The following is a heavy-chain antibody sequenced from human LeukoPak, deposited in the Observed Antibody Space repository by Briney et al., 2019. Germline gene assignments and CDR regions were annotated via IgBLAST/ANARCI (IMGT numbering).Heavy chain of an antibody. CDR2: ISGSGGST. Sequence: GGSLRLSCAASGFTFSSYAMSWVRQAPGKGLEWVSAISGSGGSTYYADSVKGRFTISRDNSKNTLYLQTNSLRAEDTAVYYCAKDRDDYVWGTRYWGQGTLVTVSS. V-gene: IGHV3-23*01. D-gene: IGHD3-16*01. CDR3: AKDRDDYVWGTRY. CDR1: GFTFSSYA. J-gene: IGHJ4*02.